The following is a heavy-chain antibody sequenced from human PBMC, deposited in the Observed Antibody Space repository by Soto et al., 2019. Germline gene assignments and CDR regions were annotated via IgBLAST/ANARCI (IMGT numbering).Heavy chain of an antibody. Sequence: PSETLSLTCAVYGGSFSGYYWSWIRQPPGKGLEWIGEINHSGSTNYNPSLKSRVTISVDTSKNQFSLKLSSVTAADTAVYYCARGTLMVRGVIAWFDPWGQGTLVTVSS. CDR2: INHSGST. V-gene: IGHV4-34*01. D-gene: IGHD3-10*01. CDR3: ARGTLMVRGVIAWFDP. CDR1: GGSFSGYY. J-gene: IGHJ5*02.